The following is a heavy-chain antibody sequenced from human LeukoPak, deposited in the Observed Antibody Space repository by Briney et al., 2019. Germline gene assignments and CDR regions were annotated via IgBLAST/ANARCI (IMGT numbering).Heavy chain of an antibody. V-gene: IGHV1-69*05. CDR2: IVLIFGTA. CDR1: GGTFSSYA. D-gene: IGHD3-22*01. CDR3: ARAPSPTDYDSSGYYYVLDY. J-gene: IGHJ4*02. Sequence: SSVKLSCKASGGTFSSYAISWVRQAPGPGLEWMGGIVLIFGTANYAQKFQGRVTITTDESTSTAYMELSSLRSEDTAVYYCARAPSPTDYDSSGYYYVLDYWGQGTLVTVSS.